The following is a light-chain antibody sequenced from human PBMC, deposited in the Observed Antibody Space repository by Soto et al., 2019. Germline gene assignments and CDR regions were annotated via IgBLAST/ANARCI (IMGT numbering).Light chain of an antibody. CDR3: NSYTSIVALYWV. J-gene: IGLJ3*02. V-gene: IGLV2-14*01. CDR1: GRDVGGYNF. Sequence: QSALTQPASVSGSPGQSITISCTGTGRDVGGYNFVSWYQQHPGKAPKLIIYEVNTRPSGVSNRFSGSKSANTASLTISGLQAEDEADYYCNSYTSIVALYWVFGGGTKVTVL. CDR2: EVN.